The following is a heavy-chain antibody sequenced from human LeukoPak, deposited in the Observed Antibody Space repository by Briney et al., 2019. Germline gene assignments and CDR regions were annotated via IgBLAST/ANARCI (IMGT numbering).Heavy chain of an antibody. Sequence: GGSLRLSCAASGFTFNSYGMHWVRQAPGKGLEWVSAISSDGSSKYYADSVKGRFTISRDISKNTLYLQMNSLRAEDMAVYYCARGGGWVNYWGQGTLVTVSS. CDR1: GFTFNSYG. J-gene: IGHJ4*02. CDR3: ARGGGWVNY. CDR2: ISSDGSSK. V-gene: IGHV3-30*19. D-gene: IGHD6-19*01.